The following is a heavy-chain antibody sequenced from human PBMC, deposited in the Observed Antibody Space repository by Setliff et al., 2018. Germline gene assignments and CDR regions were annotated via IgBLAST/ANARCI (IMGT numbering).Heavy chain of an antibody. CDR1: GGSISSYY. D-gene: IGHD6-13*01. CDR2: IYTSGST. CDR3: ARAGGGSSFTAYYYYYYMDV. J-gene: IGHJ6*03. V-gene: IGHV4-4*07. Sequence: PLETLSLTCTVSGGSISSYYWSWIRQPAGKGLEWIGRIYTSGSTNYNPSLKSRVTMSVDTSKNQFSLKLSSVTAADTAVYYCARAGGGSSFTAYYYYYYMDVWGKGTTVTVSS.